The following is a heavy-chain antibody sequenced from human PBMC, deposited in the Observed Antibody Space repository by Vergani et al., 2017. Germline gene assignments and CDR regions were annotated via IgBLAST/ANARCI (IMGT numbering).Heavy chain of an antibody. J-gene: IGHJ4*02. CDR3: TRGENGDSALDY. CDR2: IFYSGGT. D-gene: IGHD4-17*01. V-gene: IGHV4-30-4*01. Sequence: QVHLQESGPGLVKPSQTLSLTFTVSGASIPSGPYYWTWIRQPPGKGLEWVGFIFYSGGTYYNPSLKNRATISRDTSKNNFSLRLTSVTAADTAVYYCTRGENGDSALDYWGQGTLVTVSS. CDR1: GASIPSGPYY.